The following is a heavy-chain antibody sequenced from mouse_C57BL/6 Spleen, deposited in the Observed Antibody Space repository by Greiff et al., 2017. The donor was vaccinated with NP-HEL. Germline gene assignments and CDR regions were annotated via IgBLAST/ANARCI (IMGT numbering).Heavy chain of an antibody. CDR2: IHPNSGST. V-gene: IGHV1-64*01. Sequence: QVQLQQSGAELVKPGASVKLSCKASGYTFTSYWMHWVKQRPGQGLEWIGMIHPNSGSTNYNEKLKSKATLTVDKSSSTAYMQLSSLTSGDSAVYYCARSGYGSSGWFAYWGQGTLVTVSA. CDR1: GYTFTSYW. CDR3: ARSGYGSSGWFAY. D-gene: IGHD1-1*01. J-gene: IGHJ3*01.